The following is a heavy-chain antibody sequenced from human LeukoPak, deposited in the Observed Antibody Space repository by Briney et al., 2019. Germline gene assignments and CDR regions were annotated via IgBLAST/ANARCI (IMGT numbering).Heavy chain of an antibody. CDR2: IRSKAYGGTT. D-gene: IGHD2-2*01. V-gene: IGHV3-49*04. CDR3: TSPDILSMGCSSTSCSGARTTVLA. J-gene: IGHJ6*04. CDR1: GFTFGDYA. Sequence: GGSLRLSCTASGFTFGDYAMSWVRQAPGKGLEWVGFIRSKAYGGTTEYAASVKGRFTISRDDSKSIAYLQMNSLKTEDTAVYYCTSPDILSMGCSSTSCSGARTTVLAWGKGTTVTVSS.